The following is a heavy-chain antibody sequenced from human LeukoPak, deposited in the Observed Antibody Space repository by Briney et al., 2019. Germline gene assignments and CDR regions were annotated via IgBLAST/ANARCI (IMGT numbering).Heavy chain of an antibody. D-gene: IGHD3-16*02. CDR1: RFNFTKAW. Sequence: GGSLRLSCVASRFNFTKAWMSWVRQAPGKGLEWIGRIKSNPDGGTTAYTAPVKGRFTISRDDSKNTLYLQMTSLKTEDTAMYYCLGGVIAKWGQGTLVTVSS. V-gene: IGHV3-15*01. J-gene: IGHJ4*02. CDR2: IKSNPDGGTT. CDR3: LGGVIAK.